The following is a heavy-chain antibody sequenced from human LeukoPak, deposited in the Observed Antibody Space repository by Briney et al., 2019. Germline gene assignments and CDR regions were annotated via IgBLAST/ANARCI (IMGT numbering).Heavy chain of an antibody. CDR1: GAPITRYY. D-gene: IGHD3-10*01. J-gene: IGHJ6*02. CDR3: ARLSYGSRLGV. V-gene: IGHV4-59*08. Sequence: PSETLSLTCTVSGAPITRYYWSWIRQPPGKGLEWIGYIYYSGSTNYNPSLKSRVTISVDTSKNQFSLKLSSVTAADTAVYYCARLSYGSRLGVWGQGTTVTVSS. CDR2: IYYSGST.